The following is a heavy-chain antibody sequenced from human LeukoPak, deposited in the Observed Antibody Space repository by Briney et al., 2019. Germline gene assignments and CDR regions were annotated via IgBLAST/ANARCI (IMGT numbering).Heavy chain of an antibody. CDR3: ARGADYYDSSGYLSTSRAEYFQH. D-gene: IGHD3-22*01. V-gene: IGHV1-18*01. CDR1: GYTFTSYG. Sequence: ASVKVSCKASGYTFTSYGISWVRQAPGQGLEWMGWISAYNGNTNYAQKLQGRVTMTTDTSTSTAYMELRSLRSDDTAVYYCARGADYYDSSGYLSTSRAEYFQHWGQGTLVTVSS. J-gene: IGHJ1*01. CDR2: ISAYNGNT.